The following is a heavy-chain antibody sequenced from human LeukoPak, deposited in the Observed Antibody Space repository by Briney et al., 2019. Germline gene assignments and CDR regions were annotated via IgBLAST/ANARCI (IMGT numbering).Heavy chain of an antibody. CDR3: ARGLRDGYNYSPFDY. CDR1: GGSISSYY. CDR2: IYTSGST. Sequence: PSETLSLTCTVSGGSISSYYWSWIRQPAGKGLEWIGRIYTSGSTNYNPSLKSRVTMSVDTSKNQFSLKLSSVTAADTAVYYCARGLRDGYNYSPFDYWGQGTLVTVSS. D-gene: IGHD5-24*01. V-gene: IGHV4-4*07. J-gene: IGHJ4*02.